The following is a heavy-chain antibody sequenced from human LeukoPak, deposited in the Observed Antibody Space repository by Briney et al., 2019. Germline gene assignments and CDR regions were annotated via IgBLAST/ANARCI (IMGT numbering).Heavy chain of an antibody. V-gene: IGHV4-59*01. J-gene: IGHJ6*03. CDR1: GGSIRSYY. D-gene: IGHD3-9*01. CDR3: ARSVYDWDPRYYMDV. CDR2: GYHSGGT. Sequence: SETLSLTCTVSGGSIRSYYWTWIRQSPGKGLEWIGYGYHSGGTSYHPSLRSRVIISVDTSKNQFSLRLTSVTAADPAIYYCARSVYDWDPRYYMDVWGKGTTVTVSS.